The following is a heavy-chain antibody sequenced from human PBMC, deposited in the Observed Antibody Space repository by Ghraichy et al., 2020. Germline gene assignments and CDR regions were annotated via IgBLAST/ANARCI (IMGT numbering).Heavy chain of an antibody. CDR1: GGSFSGYY. D-gene: IGHD1-14*01. CDR3: ARYHSGGDRRGFDY. V-gene: IGHV4-34*01. J-gene: IGHJ4*02. CDR2: INHSGST. Sequence: SETLSLTCAVYGGSFSGYYWSWIRQPPGKGLEWIGEINHSGSTNYNPSLKSRVTISVDTSKNQFSLKLSSVTAADTAVYYCARYHSGGDRRGFDYWGQGTLVTVSS.